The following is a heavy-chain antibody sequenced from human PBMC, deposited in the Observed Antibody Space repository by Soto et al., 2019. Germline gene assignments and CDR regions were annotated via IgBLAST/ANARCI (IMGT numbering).Heavy chain of an antibody. D-gene: IGHD1-26*01. Sequence: PGGSLRLSCAATGFTFNNYAMSWVRQGPGKGPEWVSGISFSGGSTYYAESVKGRFTISRDTSKSTLYLQMNSLRAEDTAVYYCAKSSGDYLYYFDYWGQGTPVTVSS. V-gene: IGHV3-23*01. CDR3: AKSSGDYLYYFDY. CDR2: ISFSGGST. CDR1: GFTFNNYA. J-gene: IGHJ4*02.